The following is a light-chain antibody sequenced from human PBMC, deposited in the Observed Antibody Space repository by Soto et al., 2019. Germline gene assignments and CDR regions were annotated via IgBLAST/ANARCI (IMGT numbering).Light chain of an antibody. CDR2: DAS. J-gene: IGKJ5*01. Sequence: DLQMTQSPSSLSAVVGDRVAITCQASQDISNYLNWYQQKPVKAPKLLXYDASNLETGVPSRFSGSGSATDFTFTISSLQPEDIATYYCQQYDNLPSITFGQGTRLEIK. CDR1: QDISNY. V-gene: IGKV1-33*01. CDR3: QQYDNLPSIT.